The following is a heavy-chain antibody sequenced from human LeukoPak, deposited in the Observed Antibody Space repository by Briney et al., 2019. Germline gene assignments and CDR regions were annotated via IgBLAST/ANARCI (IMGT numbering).Heavy chain of an antibody. CDR1: GFTISSNY. Sequence: GGSLRLSCAASGFTISSNYMSWVRQAPGKGLEWVSVIYSGGSTYYSDSVKGRFTISRDNSKNTLYLQMNSLRAEDTAVYYCARALRRGDAFDICGQGTMVTVSS. J-gene: IGHJ3*02. D-gene: IGHD3-16*01. V-gene: IGHV3-66*01. CDR3: ARALRRGDAFDI. CDR2: IYSGGST.